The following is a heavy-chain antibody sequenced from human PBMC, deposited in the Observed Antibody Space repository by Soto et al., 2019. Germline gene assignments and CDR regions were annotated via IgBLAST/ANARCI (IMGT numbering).Heavy chain of an antibody. D-gene: IGHD5-18*01. J-gene: IGHJ4*02. CDR1: DDSISTYY. Sequence: SETLSLTCTVSDDSISTYYWSWIRQPPGKGLEWIGYIYYSGSTNYNPSLKSRVTISVDTSKNQFSLKLSSVTAADTAVYYCERGGIQSTFWGQGPLVPVSS. CDR3: ERGGIQSTF. CDR2: IYYSGST. V-gene: IGHV4-59*01.